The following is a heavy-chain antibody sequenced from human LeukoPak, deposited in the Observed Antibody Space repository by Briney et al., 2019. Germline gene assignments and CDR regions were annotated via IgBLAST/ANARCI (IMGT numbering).Heavy chain of an antibody. CDR1: GFTVRSNY. Sequence: GGSLRLSCAASGFTVRSNYMSWVRHAPEKGLEWVSFIYTGGNIYYADSVKGRFTISRDSCKNTLYLHMNSLGAEDTAVYFCARMYDSFPDYWGQGTLVTVSS. V-gene: IGHV3-53*01. CDR3: ARMYDSFPDY. D-gene: IGHD3-22*01. CDR2: IYTGGNI. J-gene: IGHJ4*02.